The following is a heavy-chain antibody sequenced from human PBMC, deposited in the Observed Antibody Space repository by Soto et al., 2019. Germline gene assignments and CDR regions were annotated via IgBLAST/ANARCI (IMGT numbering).Heavy chain of an antibody. J-gene: IGHJ3*02. CDR2: IIPVFGTT. CDR1: GGSFSRYA. Sequence: SVKVSCKASGGSFSRYAISWVRQAPGQGLEWMGGIIPVFGTTNHAQRFQGRVTITADESTSTAYMELSSLRSEDTAVYYCETEWDIVIVPAANIAPGDNDAFDIWGQGTMVTVSS. V-gene: IGHV1-69*13. D-gene: IGHD2-2*01. CDR3: ETEWDIVIVPAANIAPGDNDAFDI.